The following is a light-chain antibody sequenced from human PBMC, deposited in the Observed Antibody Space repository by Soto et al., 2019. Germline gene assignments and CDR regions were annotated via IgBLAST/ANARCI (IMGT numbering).Light chain of an antibody. CDR2: DNN. CDR1: RSNIGNNY. CDR3: GTWDSSPSVGVL. J-gene: IGLJ2*01. V-gene: IGLV1-51*01. Sequence: QSVLTQPPSVSAAPGQKVTISCSGSRSNIGNNYVSWYQHLPGTAPKLLIYDNNKRPSGIPDRFSGSKSGTSATLGITGLQTGDEADYYCGTWDSSPSVGVLFGGGTQLTVL.